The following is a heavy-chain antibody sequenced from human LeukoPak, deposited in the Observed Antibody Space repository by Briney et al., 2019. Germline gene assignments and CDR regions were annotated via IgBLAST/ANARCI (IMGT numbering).Heavy chain of an antibody. CDR3: ARGKAPGT. V-gene: IGHV4-38-2*02. J-gene: IGHJ5*02. CDR2: INHSGST. Sequence: PSETLSLTCTVSGYSISSGYYWGWIRQPPGKGLEWIGEINHSGSTNYNPSLKSRVTISVDTSKNQFSLKLSSVTAADTAVYYCARGKAPGTWGQGTLVTVSS. CDR1: GYSISSGYY. D-gene: IGHD1-1*01.